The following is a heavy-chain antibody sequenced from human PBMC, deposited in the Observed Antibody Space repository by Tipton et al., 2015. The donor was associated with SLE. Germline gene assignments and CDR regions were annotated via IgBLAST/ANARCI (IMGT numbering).Heavy chain of an antibody. CDR3: ARDLVRGVSGGY. CDR1: GGSFSGSY. Sequence: TLSLTCAVYGGSFSGSYWSWIRQPPGKGLEWIGEINHSGSTNYNPSLKSRVTISVDKSKNQFSLKLSSVTAADTAVYYCARDLVRGVSGGYWGQGTLVTVSS. V-gene: IGHV4-34*01. CDR2: INHSGST. J-gene: IGHJ4*02. D-gene: IGHD3-10*01.